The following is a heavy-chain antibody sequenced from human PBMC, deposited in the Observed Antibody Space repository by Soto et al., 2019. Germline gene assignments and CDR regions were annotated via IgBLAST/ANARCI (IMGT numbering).Heavy chain of an antibody. V-gene: IGHV1-69*06. CDR2: IIPIFGTG. Sequence: QVQLVQSGAEVKKPGSSVKVSCKASGGTFSSYAISWVRQAPGQGLEWMGGIIPIFGTGNYAQKFQGRVTITEDKSTSTAYMELSSLRSEDTAVYYCARGDSSGWYPYYWYFDLWGRGTLVTVSS. CDR1: GGTFSSYA. CDR3: ARGDSSGWYPYYWYFDL. J-gene: IGHJ2*01. D-gene: IGHD6-19*01.